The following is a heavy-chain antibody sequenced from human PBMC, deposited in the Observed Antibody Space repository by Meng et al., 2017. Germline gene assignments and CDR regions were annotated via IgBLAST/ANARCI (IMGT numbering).Heavy chain of an antibody. CDR1: GGSISSTNYF. J-gene: IGHJ4*02. Sequence: QLQQSGPGLMKPSQTLSLTCTVSGGSISSTNYFWGWIRQPPGKGLEWIGTIYYSGITYFHPSLKSRLTISVDTSKNQFSLKLSSVTAADTAVYYCARQLANNLWASDFWGQGTLVTVSS. V-gene: IGHV4-39*01. CDR2: IYYSGIT. CDR3: ARQLANNLWASDF. D-gene: IGHD1-20*01.